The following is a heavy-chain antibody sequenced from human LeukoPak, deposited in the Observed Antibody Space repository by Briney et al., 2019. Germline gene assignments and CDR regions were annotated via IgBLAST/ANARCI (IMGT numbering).Heavy chain of an antibody. J-gene: IGHJ4*02. CDR3: ARDYDFWSAPLEGFDY. Sequence: ASVKVSCKVSGYTLTELSMHWVRQAPGQGLEWMGWINPNSGGTNYAQKLQGRVTMTTDTSTSTAYMELRSLRSDDTAVYYCARDYDFWSAPLEGFDYWGQGTLVTVSS. D-gene: IGHD3-3*01. V-gene: IGHV1-2*02. CDR2: INPNSGGT. CDR1: GYTLTELS.